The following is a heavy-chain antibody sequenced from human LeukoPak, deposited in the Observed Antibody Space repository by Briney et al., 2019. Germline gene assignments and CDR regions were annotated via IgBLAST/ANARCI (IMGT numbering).Heavy chain of an antibody. D-gene: IGHD4-11*01. V-gene: IGHV3-48*03. CDR1: GFTFSSYA. CDR3: ARGRTVTAYNWFDP. CDR2: ISSSGSTI. J-gene: IGHJ5*02. Sequence: PGRSLRLSCAASGFTFSSYAMHWVRQAPGKGLEWVSYISSSGSTIYYADSVKGRFTISRDNAKNSLYLQMNSLRAEDTAVYYCARGRTVTAYNWFDPWGQGTLVTVSS.